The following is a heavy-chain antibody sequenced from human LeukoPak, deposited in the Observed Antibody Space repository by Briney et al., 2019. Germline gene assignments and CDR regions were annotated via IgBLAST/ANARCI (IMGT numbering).Heavy chain of an antibody. CDR2: IIPIFGTA. J-gene: IGHJ5*02. CDR1: GGTFSSYA. Sequence: SVKVSCKASGGTFSSYAISWVRQAPAQGLEWMGGIIPIFGTANYAQKFQGRVTITADESTSTAYMELSSLRSEDTAVYYCARVSDCGGGCYQYNWFDPWGQGTLVTVSS. D-gene: IGHD2-21*02. CDR3: ARVSDCGGGCYQYNWFDP. V-gene: IGHV1-69*13.